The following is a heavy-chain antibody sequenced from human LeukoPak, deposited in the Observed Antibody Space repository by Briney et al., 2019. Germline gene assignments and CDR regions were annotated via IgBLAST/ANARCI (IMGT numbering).Heavy chain of an antibody. CDR3: ARDRPFGGFWSGSPQFNWFDP. CDR2: IYSGGST. Sequence: PGGSLRLSCAASGVTVSSNYMSWVRQAPGKGLEWVSVIYSGGSTYYADSVKGRFTISRDNSKNTLYLQMNSLRAEDTAVYYCARDRPFGGFWSGSPQFNWFDPWGQGTLVTVSS. J-gene: IGHJ5*02. V-gene: IGHV3-53*01. CDR1: GVTVSSNY. D-gene: IGHD3-3*01.